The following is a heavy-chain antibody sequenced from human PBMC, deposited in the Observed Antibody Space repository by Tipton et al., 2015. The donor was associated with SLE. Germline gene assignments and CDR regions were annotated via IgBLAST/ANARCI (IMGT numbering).Heavy chain of an antibody. CDR2: VYYSGST. CDR1: GGSVSSSSNY. Sequence: TLSLTCTVSGGSVSSSSNYWAWIRQPPGKGLEWVGSVYYSGSTYNNPSLKSRITMSVDTSKNQLSLIMTSVTAADTAVYYCARHWGSIAARRRWFDPWGQGTLATVSS. D-gene: IGHD6-6*01. CDR3: ARHWGSIAARRRWFDP. J-gene: IGHJ5*02. V-gene: IGHV4-39*01.